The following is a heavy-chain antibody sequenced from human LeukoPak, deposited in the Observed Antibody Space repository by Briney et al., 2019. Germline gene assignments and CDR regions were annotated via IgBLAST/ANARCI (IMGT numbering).Heavy chain of an antibody. CDR3: ARRYSSSSYFDY. D-gene: IGHD6-6*01. Sequence: SEALSLTCTFSGGSISSSSYYWGWIRQPPGKGLEWITSVYYSGTAYYNPSLGSRVNISVDTSKNQFSLKLSSVTAADTAVYYCARRYSSSSYFDYWGQGTLVTVSS. CDR1: GGSISSSSYY. J-gene: IGHJ4*02. CDR2: VYYSGTA. V-gene: IGHV4-39*01.